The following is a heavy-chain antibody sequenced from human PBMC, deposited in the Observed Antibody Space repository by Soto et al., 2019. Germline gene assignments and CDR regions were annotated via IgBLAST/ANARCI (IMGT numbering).Heavy chain of an antibody. CDR2: ISAYSGDT. J-gene: IGHJ6*01. CDR3: ESDGQAFSSFGETMDV. CDR1: GYTFTNYA. V-gene: IGHV1-18*01. Sequence: VQLLQSGGEVRKPGASVKVSCKTSGYTFTNYAINWVRQAPGQGLQWMGWISAYSGDTKYAQRFQDRLTVTTDPSSTTAYKGLRSLTSDDSAVYSCESDGQAFSSFGETMDVSGQSTTVTVSS. D-gene: IGHD3-3*01.